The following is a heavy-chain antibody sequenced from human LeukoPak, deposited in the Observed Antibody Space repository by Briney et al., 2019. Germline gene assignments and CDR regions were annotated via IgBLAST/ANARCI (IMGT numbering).Heavy chain of an antibody. V-gene: IGHV3-48*03. CDR1: GFTFSSYE. CDR3: ARAKYYYDPRNWFDP. CDR2: ISSSGSTI. J-gene: IGHJ5*02. Sequence: GGSLRLSCAASGFTFSSYEMNWVRQAPGKGLEWVSYISSSGSTIYYADSVKGRFTISRDNAKNSLYLQMNSLRAEDTAVYYCARAKYYYDPRNWFDPWGQGTLVTVSS. D-gene: IGHD3-22*01.